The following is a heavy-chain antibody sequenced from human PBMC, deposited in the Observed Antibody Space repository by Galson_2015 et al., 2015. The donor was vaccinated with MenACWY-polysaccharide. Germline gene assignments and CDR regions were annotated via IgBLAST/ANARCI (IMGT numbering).Heavy chain of an antibody. CDR1: GFTFSSYS. V-gene: IGHV3-21*01. J-gene: IGHJ3*02. CDR2: ISSSSSYI. CDR3: ARDRTGTTPGPDAFDI. D-gene: IGHD1-1*01. Sequence: RLSCAASGFTFSSYSMNWVRQAPGKGLEWVSSISSSSSYIYYADSVKGRFTISRDNAKNSLYLQMNSLRAEDTAVYYCARDRTGTTPGPDAFDIWGQGTMVTVSS.